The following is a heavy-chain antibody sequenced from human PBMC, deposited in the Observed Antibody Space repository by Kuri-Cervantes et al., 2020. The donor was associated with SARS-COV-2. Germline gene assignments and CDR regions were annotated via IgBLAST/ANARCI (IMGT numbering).Heavy chain of an antibody. CDR3: TRRGHYYDSSGYYYYFDY. Sequence: KVSCKGSGYSFTNYWIGWVRQMPGKGLEWMGIIYPGDSDTRYSPSFQGRVTISADKSISTAYLQWSGLKASDTAMYYCTRRGHYYDSSGYYYYFDYWGQGTLVTVSS. J-gene: IGHJ4*02. V-gene: IGHV5-51*01. CDR2: IYPGDSDT. CDR1: GYSFTNYW. D-gene: IGHD3-22*01.